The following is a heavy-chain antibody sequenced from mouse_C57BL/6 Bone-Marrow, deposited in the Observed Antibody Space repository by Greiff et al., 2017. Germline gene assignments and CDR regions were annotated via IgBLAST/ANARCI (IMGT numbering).Heavy chain of an antibody. CDR1: GFTFSDFY. CDR2: SRNKANDYTT. Sequence: EVQVVESGGGLVQSGRSLRLSCATSGFTFSDFYMEWVRQAPGKGLEWIAASRNKANDYTTEYSASVKGRFIVSRDTSQSILYLQMNALRAEDTAIYYCARENYGSSPWYFDVWGTGTTVTVSS. V-gene: IGHV7-1*01. J-gene: IGHJ1*03. CDR3: ARENYGSSPWYFDV. D-gene: IGHD1-1*01.